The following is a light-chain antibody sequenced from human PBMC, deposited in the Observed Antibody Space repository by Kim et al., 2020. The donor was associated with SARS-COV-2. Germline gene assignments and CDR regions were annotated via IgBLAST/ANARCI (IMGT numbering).Light chain of an antibody. CDR2: QDS. CDR3: QAWDSSTYV. V-gene: IGLV3-1*01. CDR1: KLGDKY. J-gene: IGLJ1*01. Sequence: VSPGQTASITCSGDKLGDKYACWYQQKPGQSPVLVIYQDSKRPSGIPERFSGSNSGNTATLTISGTRAMDEADYYCQAWDSSTYVFGTGTKVTVL.